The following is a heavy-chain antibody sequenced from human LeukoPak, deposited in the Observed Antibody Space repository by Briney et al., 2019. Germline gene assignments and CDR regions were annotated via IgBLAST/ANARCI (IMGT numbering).Heavy chain of an antibody. J-gene: IGHJ4*02. V-gene: IGHV5-51*01. CDR3: ARFLHGNSLDY. CDR1: GYSFTSYW. D-gene: IGHD1-7*01. CDR2: VYHDGSDT. Sequence: GESLKISCKGSGYSFTSYWIGWARQMAGKGLEWMGIVYHDGSDTRYSPSFQGQVTISVDQSISTAYLQWTSLKTSDTAMYYCARFLHGNSLDYWGQGTLVTVSS.